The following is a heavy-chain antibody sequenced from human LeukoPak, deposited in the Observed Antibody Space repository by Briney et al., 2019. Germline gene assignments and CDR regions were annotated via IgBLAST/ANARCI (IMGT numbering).Heavy chain of an antibody. V-gene: IGHV3-30-3*01. D-gene: IGHD2-2*01. CDR1: GFTFSSYA. CDR2: ISYDGSNK. CDR3: ASRGKYQLLGRNYYFDY. J-gene: IGHJ4*02. Sequence: GGSLRLSCAASGFTFSSYAMHWVRQAPGKGLEWVAVISYDGSNKYYADSVKGRFTISRDNSKNTLYLQMDSLRAEDTAVYYCASRGKYQLLGRNYYFDYWGQGTLVTVSS.